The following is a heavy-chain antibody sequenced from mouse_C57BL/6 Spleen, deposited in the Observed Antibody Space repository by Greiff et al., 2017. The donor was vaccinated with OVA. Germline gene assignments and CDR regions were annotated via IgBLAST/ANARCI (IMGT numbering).Heavy chain of an antibody. D-gene: IGHD1-1*01. CDR1: GYTFTGYW. Sequence: VQLVESGAELMKPGASVKLSCKATGYTFTGYWIEWVKQRPGHGLEWIGEILPGSGSTNYNEKFKGKATFTADTSSNTAYMQLSSLTTEDSAIYYCARGPYYYGSSYYAMDYWGQGTSVTVSS. CDR2: ILPGSGST. V-gene: IGHV1-9*01. J-gene: IGHJ4*01. CDR3: ARGPYYYGSSYYAMDY.